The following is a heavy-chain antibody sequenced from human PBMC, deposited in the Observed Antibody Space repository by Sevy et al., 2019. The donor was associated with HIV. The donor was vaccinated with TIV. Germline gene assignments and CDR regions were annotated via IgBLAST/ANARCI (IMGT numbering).Heavy chain of an antibody. J-gene: IGHJ5*02. Sequence: ASVKVSCKASGYTFSTYGISWVRQAPGQGLEWMGWIGAYNGNRKYAQKFQDRITMTTDTSTSTAYMELRSLISDDTAVYFCARLSTARGESNWFDPWGQGTLVTVSS. CDR3: ARLSTARGESNWFDP. CDR2: IGAYNGNR. V-gene: IGHV1-18*01. CDR1: GYTFSTYG. D-gene: IGHD3-16*01.